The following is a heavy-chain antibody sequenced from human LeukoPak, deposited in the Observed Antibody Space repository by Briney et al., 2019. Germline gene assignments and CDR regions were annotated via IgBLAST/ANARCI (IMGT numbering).Heavy chain of an antibody. CDR1: GDSISNYY. J-gene: IGHJ6*02. Sequence: LETLSLTCTVSGDSISNYYWSWIRQPPGKGLEWFGYIYYSGSTNYNPSLKSRVTISVDTSKNQFSLKLSSVTAADTAVYYCARHKGPRYYYYGMDVWGQGTTVTVS. CDR3: ARHKGPRYYYYGMDV. CDR2: IYYSGST. V-gene: IGHV4-59*08.